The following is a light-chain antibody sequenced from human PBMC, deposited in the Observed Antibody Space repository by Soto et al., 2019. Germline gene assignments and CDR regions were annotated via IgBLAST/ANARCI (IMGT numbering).Light chain of an antibody. J-gene: IGLJ2*01. CDR3: ESWDDSPSAHVV. CDR1: GSNVESNH. V-gene: IGLV1-47*01. CDR2: KTV. Sequence: QSVLTQPPSASGTPGQRVTISCSGSGSNVESNHVSWYQQLQGTDPKLLIYKTVQRPSGVPERFSGFKSATSAALAIRDLRAEDEADDDCESWDDSPSAHVVFGGGTKLTVL.